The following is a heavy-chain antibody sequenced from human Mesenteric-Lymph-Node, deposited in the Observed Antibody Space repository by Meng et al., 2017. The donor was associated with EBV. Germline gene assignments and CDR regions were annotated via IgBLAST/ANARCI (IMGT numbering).Heavy chain of an antibody. V-gene: IGHV4-61*01. J-gene: IGHJ5*02. CDR3: ARDNGDYVSDP. CDR1: GGSGSSGSYY. D-gene: IGHD4-17*01. Sequence: QGHLQGSGPGLVKPLAPLSLTCIVSGGSGSSGSYYWNWIRQPPGKGLEWIGYISYSGSTKYNPSLKSRVTILVDTSKNQFSLKLSSVTAADTAVYYCARDNGDYVSDPWGQGTLVTVSS. CDR2: ISYSGST.